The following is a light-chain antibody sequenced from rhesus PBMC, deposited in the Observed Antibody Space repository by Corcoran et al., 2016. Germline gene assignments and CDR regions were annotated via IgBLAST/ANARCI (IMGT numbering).Light chain of an antibody. CDR3: LQGYSTPFT. J-gene: IGKJ3*01. Sequence: DIQMTQSPSSLSASVGDRVTITCRASQGISDYLSWYQQKPGKAPKRLIYAASSLESGVPSRFIGSGSGTEFTLTISSLQPEDFAAYYCLQGYSTPFTFGTGTKLDIK. CDR2: AAS. CDR1: QGISDY. V-gene: IGKV1-36*02.